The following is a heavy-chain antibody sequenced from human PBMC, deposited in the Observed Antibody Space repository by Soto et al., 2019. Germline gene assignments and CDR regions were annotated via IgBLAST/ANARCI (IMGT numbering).Heavy chain of an antibody. J-gene: IGHJ3*02. V-gene: IGHV4-31*03. CDR3: ARDQQTHNAFDI. CDR2: IYYSGST. CDR1: GGSISSGGYY. Sequence: SETLSLTCTVSGGSISSGGYYWSWIRQHPGKGLEWIGYIYYSGSTYYNPSLKSRVTISVDTSKNQFSLKLSSVTAADTAVYYCARDQQTHNAFDIWGQGTMVTVSS.